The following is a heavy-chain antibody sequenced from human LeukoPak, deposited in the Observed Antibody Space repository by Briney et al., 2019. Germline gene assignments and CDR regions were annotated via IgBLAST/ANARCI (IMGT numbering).Heavy chain of an antibody. CDR1: GYTFTTYG. Sequence: ASMKVSCKASGYTFTTYGLSWVRQAPGQRLEWMGWISSHNGNTDYPQKFQDRVTMTTDTSTNTAYLEVGSLRSDDTAVYYCARDLGGNYGYSIDYWGQGTLVTVSS. CDR3: ARDLGGNYGYSIDY. D-gene: IGHD5-18*01. V-gene: IGHV1-18*01. J-gene: IGHJ4*02. CDR2: ISSHNGNT.